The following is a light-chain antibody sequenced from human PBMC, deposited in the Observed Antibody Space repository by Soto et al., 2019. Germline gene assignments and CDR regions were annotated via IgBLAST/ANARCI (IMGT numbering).Light chain of an antibody. J-gene: IGKJ5*01. CDR1: QRVSNNY. Sequence: EIVLTQSPCPLSLSPGERATPSCSASQRVSNNYLAWYQQKPGQAPRLLIYGASRRATGIPDRFSGSGSGTDFTLTISRLEPEDFAVYYCQQYGNSPQTFGERTRPE. CDR2: GAS. V-gene: IGKV3-20*01. CDR3: QQYGNSPQT.